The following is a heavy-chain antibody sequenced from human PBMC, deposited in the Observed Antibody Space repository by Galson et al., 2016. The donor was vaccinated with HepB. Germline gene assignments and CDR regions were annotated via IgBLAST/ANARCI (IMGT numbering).Heavy chain of an antibody. V-gene: IGHV4-4*02. CDR2: IFHGGHT. Sequence: SETLSLTCTVSGVSISGNNYWSWVRQLPGKGLEWIGEIFHGGHTNYNPALKSRVTISADNSKNQFSLSLNPVTAADTAVYYCARRGYDWNYNDFWGQGTLVTVSP. CDR1: GVSISGNNY. D-gene: IGHD1-20*01. J-gene: IGHJ4*02. CDR3: ARRGYDWNYNDF.